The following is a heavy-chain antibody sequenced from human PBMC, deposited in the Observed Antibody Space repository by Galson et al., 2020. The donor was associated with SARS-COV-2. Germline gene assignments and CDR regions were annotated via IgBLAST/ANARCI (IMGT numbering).Heavy chain of an antibody. D-gene: IGHD3-10*01. V-gene: IGHV3-21*01. Sequence: KIGESLKISCAASGFTFSSYSMNWVRQAPGKGLEWVSSISSSSSYIYYADSVKGRFTISRDNAKNSLYLQMNSLRAEDTAVYYCARDLGYYLGYCDYWGQGTLVTVSS. J-gene: IGHJ4*02. CDR2: ISSSSSYI. CDR3: ARDLGYYLGYCDY. CDR1: GFTFSSYS.